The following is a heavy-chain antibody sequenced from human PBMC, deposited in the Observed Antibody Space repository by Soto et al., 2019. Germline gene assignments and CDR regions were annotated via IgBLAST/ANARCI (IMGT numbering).Heavy chain of an antibody. J-gene: IGHJ3*02. Sequence: PSQTLSLTCVISGDSVSRNSAAWNWIRQSPSRGLEWLGRTYYRSKWLTGYAVSVESRITINPDTSKNQFSLQLTSVTPEDTALYYCARDPGLGHAFNIWGQGTMVTVSS. CDR1: GDSVSRNSAA. CDR3: ARDPGLGHAFNI. CDR2: TYYRSKWLT. V-gene: IGHV6-1*01. D-gene: IGHD6-19*01.